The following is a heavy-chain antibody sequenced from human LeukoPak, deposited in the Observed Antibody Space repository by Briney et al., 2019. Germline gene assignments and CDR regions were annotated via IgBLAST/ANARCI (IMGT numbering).Heavy chain of an antibody. J-gene: IGHJ4*02. Sequence: SQTLSLTCAISGDSVSSNTATWNWVRQSPSRGLEWLGRTYYRSKWFYEYALSVKSRITVNPDTSKNQFSLKLNSVTPEDTAVYYCARDTVAGNYFGYWGQGTPVIVSS. D-gene: IGHD6-19*01. CDR3: ARDTVAGNYFGY. V-gene: IGHV6-1*01. CDR1: GDSVSSNTAT. CDR2: TYYRSKWFY.